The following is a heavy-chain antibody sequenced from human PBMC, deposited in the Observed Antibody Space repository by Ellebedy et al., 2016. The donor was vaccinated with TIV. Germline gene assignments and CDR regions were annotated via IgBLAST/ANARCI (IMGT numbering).Heavy chain of an antibody. Sequence: SGPTLVKPTQTLTLTCTLSGFSVTTSGVRVSWVRQSPGKAPEWLARIDWDDDKFYSTSLKTRLAIFKDTSKNQVVLTMTNMDPVDTGTYHCVSMGVWPSPWGAFDTWGQGTMVTVSS. D-gene: IGHD3-10*01. CDR1: GFSVTTSGVR. J-gene: IGHJ3*02. CDR2: IDWDDDK. CDR3: VSMGVWPSPWGAFDT. V-gene: IGHV2-70*04.